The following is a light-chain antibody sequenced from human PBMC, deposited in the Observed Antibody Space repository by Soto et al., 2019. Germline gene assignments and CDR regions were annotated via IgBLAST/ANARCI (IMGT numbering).Light chain of an antibody. V-gene: IGLV1-44*01. Sequence: QSVLTQPPSESGTPGQRVTMSCSGSRPNIGSNTVNWYQQLAGTAPKVLIYSNDQRPSGVPDRFSGSKSGTSDSLAISGLQSEDEAAYYCAAWDDSLKVLVFGGGTKLTVL. CDR1: RPNIGSNT. CDR3: AAWDDSLKVLV. J-gene: IGLJ2*01. CDR2: SND.